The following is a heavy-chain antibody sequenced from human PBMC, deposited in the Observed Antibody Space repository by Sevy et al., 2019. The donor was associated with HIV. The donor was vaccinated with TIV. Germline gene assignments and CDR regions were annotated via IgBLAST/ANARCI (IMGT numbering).Heavy chain of an antibody. CDR1: GFTVSSNY. CDR3: ARGMILEGSWCGMDV. J-gene: IGHJ6*02. CDR2: IFSGRST. D-gene: IGHD3-3*01. V-gene: IGHV3-53*01. Sequence: GGSLRLSCAVSGFTVSSNYMTWVRQAPGKGLEWVSVIFSGRSTYYADTVKGRFTISRDNSRNTLSLQMNSLRAEDMAVYYCARGMILEGSWCGMDVWGQGTTVTVSS.